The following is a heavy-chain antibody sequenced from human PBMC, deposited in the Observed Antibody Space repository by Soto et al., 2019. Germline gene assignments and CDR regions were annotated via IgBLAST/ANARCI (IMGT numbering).Heavy chain of an antibody. Sequence: EVQLVETGGGLIQPGGSLRLSCAASGFTVSSNYMSWVRQAPGKGLEWVSVIYSGGSTYYADSVKGRFTISRDNSKNTLYLQMNSLRAEDTAVYYCARDSYDSSGWERGAFDTWGQGTMVTVSS. CDR2: IYSGGST. D-gene: IGHD3-22*01. J-gene: IGHJ3*02. CDR3: ARDSYDSSGWERGAFDT. CDR1: GFTVSSNY. V-gene: IGHV3-53*02.